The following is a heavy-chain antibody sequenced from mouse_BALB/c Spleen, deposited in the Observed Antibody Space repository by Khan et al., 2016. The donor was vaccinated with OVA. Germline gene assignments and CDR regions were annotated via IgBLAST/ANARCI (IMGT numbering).Heavy chain of an antibody. J-gene: IGHJ3*01. D-gene: IGHD2-14*01. CDR1: GYTFTSYT. CDR2: INPSNGYT. Sequence: QVQLQQSGAELARPGASVKMSCKASGYTFTSYTIHWIKKRPGQGLEWIGYINPSNGYTNYNQKFKDKATLTTDKSSTTAYLQLSSLTSDDSAVYNSVRDGAYHRNDGWFAYWGQGTLGTVSA. CDR3: VRDGAYHRNDGWFAY. V-gene: IGHV1-4*01.